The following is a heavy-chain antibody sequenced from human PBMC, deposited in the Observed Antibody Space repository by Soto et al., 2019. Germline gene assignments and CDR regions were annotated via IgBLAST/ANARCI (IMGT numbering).Heavy chain of an antibody. D-gene: IGHD6-13*01. CDR1: GGSIRGGAYY. CDR2: ISYSGNT. J-gene: IGHJ4*02. Sequence: PSETVLLSCAVGGGSIRGGAYYWSWIRHPPWKVLELIVYISYSGNTYHTPSLEGRITISIDTSKNQFSLTLSSVTAADKAVYYGARGKQQLVQNWGQGTMVPVSS. CDR3: ARGKQQLVQN. V-gene: IGHV4-30-4*01.